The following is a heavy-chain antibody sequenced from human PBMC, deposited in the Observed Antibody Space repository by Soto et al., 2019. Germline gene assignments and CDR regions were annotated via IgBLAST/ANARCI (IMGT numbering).Heavy chain of an antibody. J-gene: IGHJ4*02. CDR2: ISGSGGST. CDR1: GFTFSSYA. D-gene: IGHD6-19*01. V-gene: IGHV3-23*01. Sequence: EVQLLESGGGLVQPGGSLRLSCAASGFTFSSYAMSWVRQAPGKGLEWVSAISGSGGSTYYADSVKGRFTISRDNSKNTLYLQRNSLRAEDTAVYYCAKDPGSSGWYEVVDYWGQGTLVTVSS. CDR3: AKDPGSSGWYEVVDY.